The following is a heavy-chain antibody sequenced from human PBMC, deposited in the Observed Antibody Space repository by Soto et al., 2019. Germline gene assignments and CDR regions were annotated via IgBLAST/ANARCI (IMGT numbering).Heavy chain of an antibody. J-gene: IGHJ4*02. V-gene: IGHV1-3*01. D-gene: IGHD3-3*01. Sequence: QVQLLQSGAEVKKPGASVKVSCQAAGYTFSTYAMHWVRQAPGQGLEWMGWINGGNGNTKYSQKFPGKPTVTRDTSAATAYMELSSLTSGDTAVYYCAREFLGRFGVDRLDYWGQGTLVTVSS. CDR3: AREFLGRFGVDRLDY. CDR2: INGGNGNT. CDR1: GYTFSTYA.